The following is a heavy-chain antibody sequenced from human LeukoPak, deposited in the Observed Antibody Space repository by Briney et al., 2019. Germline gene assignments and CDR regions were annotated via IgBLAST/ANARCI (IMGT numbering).Heavy chain of an antibody. CDR2: INHSGNT. Sequence: PSETLSLTCAVSGGSLSGYYWSWIRQPPGKGLEWIGEINHSGNTNYNPSLKSRVTMSVATSKNYFYLKLSSVTAADTAVYYCARQGSGPSYYYYTFPYWGQGTLVTVSS. CDR3: ARQGSGPSYYYYTFPY. J-gene: IGHJ4*02. CDR1: GGSLSGYY. D-gene: IGHD1-26*01. V-gene: IGHV4-34*01.